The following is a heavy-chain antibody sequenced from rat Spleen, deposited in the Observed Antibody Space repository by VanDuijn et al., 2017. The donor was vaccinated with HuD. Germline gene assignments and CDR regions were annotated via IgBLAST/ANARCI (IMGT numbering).Heavy chain of an antibody. Sequence: QVQLKESGPGLVQPSQTLSLTCTVSGLSLTSNSVSWIRQPPGKGLEWMGLIWSNGGTDYNSAIKSRLSISRDTSKSQVFLKMNSLQTEGTAMYFCASHYYDGTYYYWYFDFWGPGTMVTVSS. J-gene: IGHJ1*01. CDR1: GLSLTSNS. CDR3: ASHYYDGTYYYWYFDF. CDR2: IWSNGGT. V-gene: IGHV2-47*01. D-gene: IGHD1-12*02.